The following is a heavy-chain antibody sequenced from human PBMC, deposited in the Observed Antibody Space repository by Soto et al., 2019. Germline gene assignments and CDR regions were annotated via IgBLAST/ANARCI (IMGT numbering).Heavy chain of an antibody. CDR1: GGFVSSGSYY. J-gene: IGHJ3*02. CDR3: ARVERGTATTVVDAFDI. CDR2: MSHSGAT. V-gene: IGHV4-34*01. Sequence: QVQLQQWGAGLLKPSETLSLTCAVYGGFVSSGSYYWSWIRQPPGKGLEWVGGMSHSGATHFNPSLKSRVTISVDTSNNQFSLKMSSVTAADTALYYCARVERGTATTVVDAFDIWGPGTMVTVSS. D-gene: IGHD1-1*01.